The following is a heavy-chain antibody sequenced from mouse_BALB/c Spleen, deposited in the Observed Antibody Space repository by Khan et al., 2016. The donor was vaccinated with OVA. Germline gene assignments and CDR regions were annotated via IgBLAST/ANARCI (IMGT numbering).Heavy chain of an antibody. CDR3: TRDRNYYGSSFYFDY. Sequence: EVELVESGGGLVKPGGSLRLSCAASGFTFSSYSMSWVRQTPEKRLEWVATITSGGSYTYYPDSVQGRFPISRDNAKNTLSLQMSSLKSEDTAIYYCTRDRNYYGSSFYFDYWGQGTTLTVSS. CDR1: GFTFSSYS. CDR2: ITSGGSYT. J-gene: IGHJ2*01. V-gene: IGHV5-6-4*01. D-gene: IGHD1-1*01.